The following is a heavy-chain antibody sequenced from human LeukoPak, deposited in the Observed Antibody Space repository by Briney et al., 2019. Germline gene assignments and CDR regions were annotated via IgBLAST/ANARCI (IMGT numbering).Heavy chain of an antibody. CDR1: GGSISSGGYY. V-gene: IGHV4-31*03. CDR2: IYYSGST. CDR3: ARADYAEGFDY. Sequence: KTSQTLSLTCTVSGGSISSGGYYWSWIRKHPGKGLEWIGYIYYSGSTYYNPSLKSRVTISVDTSKNQFSLKLSSVTAADTAVYYYARADYAEGFDYWGQGTLVTVSS. D-gene: IGHD4-17*01. J-gene: IGHJ4*02.